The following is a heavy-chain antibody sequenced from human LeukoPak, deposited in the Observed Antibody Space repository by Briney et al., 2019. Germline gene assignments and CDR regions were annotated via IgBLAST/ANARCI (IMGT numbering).Heavy chain of an antibody. CDR3: AREDPYDFWSGYYLFDP. CDR2: IYTSGST. Sequence: KPSETLSLTCTVSGGSISSYYWSWIRQPAGKALEWIGRIYTSGSTNYNPSLKSRVTMSVDTSKNQFSLKLSSVTAADTAVYYCAREDPYDFWSGYYLFDPWGQGTLVTVSS. CDR1: GGSISSYY. V-gene: IGHV4-4*07. D-gene: IGHD3-3*01. J-gene: IGHJ5*02.